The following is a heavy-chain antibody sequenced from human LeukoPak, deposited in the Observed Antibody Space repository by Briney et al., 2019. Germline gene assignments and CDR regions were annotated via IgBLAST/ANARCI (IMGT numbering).Heavy chain of an antibody. J-gene: IGHJ6*02. CDR3: ARGHYGLTI. V-gene: IGHV3-21*04. CDR2: IGGSNSYI. Sequence: GGSLRLSCAASGYTFSSYTMHWIRQAPGKGLEWVSSIGGSNSYIFYADSVKGRFTVSRDNAKDSLFLQMSSLRAEDTAVYYCARGHYGLTIWGQGTTVIVSS. CDR1: GYTFSSYT.